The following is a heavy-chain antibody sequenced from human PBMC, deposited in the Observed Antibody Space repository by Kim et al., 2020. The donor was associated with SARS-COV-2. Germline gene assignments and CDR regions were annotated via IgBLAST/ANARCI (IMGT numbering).Heavy chain of an antibody. D-gene: IGHD2-2*01. Sequence: DYAAPVKGRFTISRDDSKNTLYLQMNSLKTEDTAVYYCTTFPSRGNWFDPWGQGTLVTVSS. V-gene: IGHV3-15*01. J-gene: IGHJ5*02. CDR3: TTFPSRGNWFDP.